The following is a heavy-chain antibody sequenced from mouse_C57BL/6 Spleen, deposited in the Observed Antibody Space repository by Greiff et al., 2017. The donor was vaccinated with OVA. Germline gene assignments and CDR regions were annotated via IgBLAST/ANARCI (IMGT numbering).Heavy chain of an antibody. CDR1: GFNITDYY. Sequence: EVQLQQSGAELVRPGASVKLSCTASGFNITDYYMHWVKQRPEQGLEWIGRIDPEDGDTEYAPKFQGKATMTADTSSNTAYLQHSSLTSEDTAVYYCTAGTTIVDYAMDYWGQGTSVTVSS. J-gene: IGHJ4*01. CDR3: TAGTTIVDYAMDY. CDR2: IDPEDGDT. D-gene: IGHD1-1*01. V-gene: IGHV14-1*01.